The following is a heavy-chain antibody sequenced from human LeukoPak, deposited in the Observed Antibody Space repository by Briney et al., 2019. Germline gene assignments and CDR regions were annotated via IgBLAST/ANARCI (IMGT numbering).Heavy chain of an antibody. D-gene: IGHD5-12*01. CDR3: ARGRRRLRREYYYMDV. V-gene: IGHV4-34*01. Sequence: SETLSLTCSVSGGSISSYYWSWIRQPPGKGLEWIGEINHSGSTNYNPSLKSRVTISVDTSKNQFSLKLCSVTAADTAVYYCARGRRRLRREYYYMDVWGKGTTVTVSS. J-gene: IGHJ6*03. CDR1: GGSISSYY. CDR2: INHSGST.